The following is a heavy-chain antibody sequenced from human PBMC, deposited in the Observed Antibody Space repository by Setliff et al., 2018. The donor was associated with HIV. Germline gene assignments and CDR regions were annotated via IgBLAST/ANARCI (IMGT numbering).Heavy chain of an antibody. CDR2: IYTFGDI. J-gene: IGHJ6*02. V-gene: IGHV4-61*09. D-gene: IGHD1-26*01. CDR1: GASISSGAYY. Sequence: SETLSLTCTVSGASISSGAYYWSWVRQPAGKGLEWIGHIYTFGDISYNPSLGSRVTMSLDTSKNQFSLKLDFVTAADTAVYYCEAATVGETGYYGIDVWGPGTTVTVSS. CDR3: EAATVGETGYYGIDV.